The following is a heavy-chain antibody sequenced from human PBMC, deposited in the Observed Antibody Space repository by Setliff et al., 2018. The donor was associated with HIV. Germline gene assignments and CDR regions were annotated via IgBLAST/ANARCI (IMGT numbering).Heavy chain of an antibody. CDR2: IYYIGNT. V-gene: IGHV4-31*03. CDR1: GGSISGGGYY. CDR3: ARVPRITTLRNAFDI. D-gene: IGHD3-3*01. Sequence: SETLSLTCTVSGGSISGGGYYWSWIRQHPGKGLDWIGNIYYIGNTDYNPSLKSRVTISIDTSKNQFSLKLSSVTAADTAIYDCARVPRITTLRNAFDIWGQGTMVTVSS. J-gene: IGHJ3*02.